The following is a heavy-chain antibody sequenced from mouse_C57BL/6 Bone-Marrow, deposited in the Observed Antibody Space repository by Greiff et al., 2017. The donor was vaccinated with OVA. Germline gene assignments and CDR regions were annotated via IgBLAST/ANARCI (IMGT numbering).Heavy chain of an antibody. Sequence: QVQLKQSGPGLVQPSQSLSITCTVSGFSLTSYGVHWVRQSPGKGLEWLGVIWCGGSTDYNAAFISRLSISKDNSKSQVFFKMNSLQADDTAIYYCARRGSSGYGGFDDWGQGTTLTVSS. D-gene: IGHD3-2*02. CDR2: IWCGGST. J-gene: IGHJ2*01. CDR3: ARRGSSGYGGFDD. V-gene: IGHV2-2*01. CDR1: GFSLTSYG.